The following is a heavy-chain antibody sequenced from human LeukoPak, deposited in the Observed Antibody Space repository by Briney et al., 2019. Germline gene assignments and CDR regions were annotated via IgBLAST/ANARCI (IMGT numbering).Heavy chain of an antibody. Sequence: SETLSLTCTVSGGSISSSSYYWGWIRQPPGKGLEWIGSIYYSGSTYYNPSLKSRVTISVDTSKNQFSLKLSSVTAADTAVYYCARDHAGRDAFDIWGQGTMVTVSS. V-gene: IGHV4-39*07. J-gene: IGHJ3*02. CDR1: GGSISSSSYY. CDR3: ARDHAGRDAFDI. CDR2: IYYSGST.